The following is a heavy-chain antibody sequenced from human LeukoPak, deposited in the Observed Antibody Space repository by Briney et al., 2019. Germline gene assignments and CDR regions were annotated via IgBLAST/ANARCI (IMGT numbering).Heavy chain of an antibody. D-gene: IGHD2-15*01. Sequence: PSETLSLTCTVSGDSITTSTTYHWGWIRQPPGKGLEWIGGVCYSGYTFYNPSLKSRVTISVDTSKNQFSLKVNSVTAADTAVYYCARLLYDYFSGSYYYFDYWGRGTLVTVSS. CDR2: VCYSGYT. CDR3: ARLLYDYFSGSYYYFDY. V-gene: IGHV4-39*07. CDR1: GDSITTSTTYH. J-gene: IGHJ4*02.